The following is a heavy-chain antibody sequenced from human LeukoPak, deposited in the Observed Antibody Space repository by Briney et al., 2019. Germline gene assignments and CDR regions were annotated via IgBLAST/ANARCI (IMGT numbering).Heavy chain of an antibody. J-gene: IGHJ4*02. V-gene: IGHV4-59*01. CDR3: ARERHGDHFDY. D-gene: IGHD5-24*01. CDR1: GGSISSYY. CDR2: IYYSGST. Sequence: TSETLSLTCTVSGGSISSYYWSWIRQPPGKGLEWIGYIYYSGSTNYNPSLKSRVTISVDTSKNQFSLKLSSVTAADTAVYYCARERHGDHFDYWGQGTLVTVSS.